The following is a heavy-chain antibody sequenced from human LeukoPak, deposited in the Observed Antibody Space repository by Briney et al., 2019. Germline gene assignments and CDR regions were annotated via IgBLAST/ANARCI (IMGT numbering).Heavy chain of an antibody. CDR3: ATSGYSSSWSSFDY. CDR2: IYYSGST. V-gene: IGHV4-59*01. D-gene: IGHD6-13*01. CDR1: GGSISSYY. J-gene: IGHJ4*02. Sequence: SETLSLTCTVSGGSISSYYWSWIRQPPGKGLEWVGYIYYSGSTNYNPSLKSRVTISVDTSKNQFSLKLCSVTAADTAVYYCATSGYSSSWSSFDYWGQGTLVTVSS.